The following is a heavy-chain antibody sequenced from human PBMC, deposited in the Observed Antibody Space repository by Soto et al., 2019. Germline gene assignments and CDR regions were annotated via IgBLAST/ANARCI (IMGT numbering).Heavy chain of an antibody. CDR2: ISYDGGNK. V-gene: IGHV3-30-3*01. CDR1: GFTFSSYA. CDR3: ARDSGFRYSSGWLTPDY. D-gene: IGHD6-19*01. J-gene: IGHJ4*02. Sequence: PGGSLRLSCAASGFTFSSYAMHWVRQAPGKGLEWVAVISYDGGNKYYADSVKGRFTISRDNSKNTLYLQMNSLRAEDTAVYYCARDSGFRYSSGWLTPDYWGQGTLVTVCS.